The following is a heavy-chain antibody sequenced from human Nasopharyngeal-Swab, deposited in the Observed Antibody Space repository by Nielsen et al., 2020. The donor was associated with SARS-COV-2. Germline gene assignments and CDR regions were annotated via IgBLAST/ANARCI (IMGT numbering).Heavy chain of an antibody. CDR2: LYYSGST. CDR1: GGSISSSSYY. CDR3: ATPVEVVPAAMPDYYYGMDV. V-gene: IGHV4-39*01. D-gene: IGHD2-2*01. Sequence: SETLSLTCTVSGGSISSSSYYWGWIRQPPGKGLEWIGSLYYSGSTYYNPSLKSRVTISVDTSKNQFSLKLSSVTAADTAVYYCATPVEVVPAAMPDYYYGMDVWGQGTTFTVSS. J-gene: IGHJ6*02.